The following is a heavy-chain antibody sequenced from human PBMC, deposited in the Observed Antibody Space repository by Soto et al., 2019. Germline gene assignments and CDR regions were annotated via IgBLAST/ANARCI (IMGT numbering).Heavy chain of an antibody. CDR2: ISSSGMTI. CDR3: AREEIGEQVVRYCDY. Sequence: QVQLVESGGGLVKPGGSPRLSCAASGFTLSDYYMNWIRQAPGKGLEWVSYISSSGMTIYYADSVKGRFTISRDNAKNSLYLEMSSLRAEETAVYYCAREEIGEQVVRYCDYWGQGTLVPVSS. V-gene: IGHV3-11*01. J-gene: IGHJ4*02. D-gene: IGHD6-13*01. CDR1: GFTLSDYY.